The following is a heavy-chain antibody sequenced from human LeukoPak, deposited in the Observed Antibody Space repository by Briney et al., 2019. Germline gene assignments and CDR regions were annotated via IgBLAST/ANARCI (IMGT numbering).Heavy chain of an antibody. J-gene: IGHJ3*02. D-gene: IGHD3-22*01. Sequence: PGGSLRLSCAASGFTFSSYGMHWVRQAPGKGLEWVAVIWYDGSNKYYADSVKGRFTISRDNSKNTPYLQMNSLRAEDTAVYYCARHDSSDAFDIWGQGTMVTVSS. CDR2: IWYDGSNK. CDR3: ARHDSSDAFDI. V-gene: IGHV3-33*01. CDR1: GFTFSSYG.